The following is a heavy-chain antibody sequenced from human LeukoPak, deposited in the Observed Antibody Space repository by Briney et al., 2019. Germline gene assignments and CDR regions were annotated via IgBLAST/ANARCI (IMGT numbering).Heavy chain of an antibody. V-gene: IGHV1-2*02. CDR1: GYTFTDYF. Sequence: GASVTVSCKASGYTFTDYFIHWVRQAPRQGLEWMGWINPNIGDASYAQKFQDRVTMTRDRSINTAYMELSRLTSDDTAVYYCARMALDGGDSIGFDSWGQGTLVTVSS. CDR3: ARMALDGGDSIGFDS. J-gene: IGHJ5*01. CDR2: INPNIGDA. D-gene: IGHD2-21*02.